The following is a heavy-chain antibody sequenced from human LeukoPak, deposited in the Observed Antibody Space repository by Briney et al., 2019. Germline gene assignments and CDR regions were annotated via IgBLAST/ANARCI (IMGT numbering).Heavy chain of an antibody. CDR3: ASSVHYYGLGPLL. V-gene: IGHV3-74*01. CDR1: GFTFSSYA. D-gene: IGHD3-10*01. J-gene: IGHJ3*01. CDR2: INSDGSST. Sequence: GGSLRLSCAASGFTFSSYAMSWVRQAPGKGLVWVSRINSDGSSTSYADSVKGRFTISRDNAKNTLYLQMNSLRAEDTAVYYCASSVHYYGLGPLLWGQGTMVTVSS.